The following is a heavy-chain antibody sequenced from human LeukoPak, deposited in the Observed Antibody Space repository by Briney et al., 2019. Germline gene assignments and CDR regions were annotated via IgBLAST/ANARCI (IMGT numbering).Heavy chain of an antibody. CDR3: AREQDHGDYIYY. Sequence: SETLSLTCTVSGGSLTSGYFWTWIRPPAGNTLEWIGRFYTSGTTDYNPSLRSRATISLDTYKNQFSLKLNSVTATDTAVYYCAREQDHGDYIYYWGQGTLVTVSS. D-gene: IGHD4-17*01. J-gene: IGHJ4*02. CDR1: GGSLTSGYF. V-gene: IGHV4-61*02. CDR2: FYTSGTT.